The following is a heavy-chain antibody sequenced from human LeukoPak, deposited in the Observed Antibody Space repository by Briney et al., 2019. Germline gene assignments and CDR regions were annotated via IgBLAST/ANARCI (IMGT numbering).Heavy chain of an antibody. Sequence: PGRSLRLSCVASGFTFSSYGMHWVRQAPGKGLKWVSVVSYDGSDKYYADSVKGRFTISRDDSKNTLFLQMNSLRAEDTAVYYCAKGGWDLLLNSFDYWGQGTLVTVSS. CDR1: GFTFSSYG. J-gene: IGHJ4*02. CDR3: AKGGWDLLLNSFDY. D-gene: IGHD1-26*01. CDR2: VSYDGSDK. V-gene: IGHV3-30*18.